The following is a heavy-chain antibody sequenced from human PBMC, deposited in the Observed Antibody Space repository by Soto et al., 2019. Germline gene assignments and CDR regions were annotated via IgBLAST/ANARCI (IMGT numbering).Heavy chain of an antibody. Sequence: PEGSLRLSCAASGFTFSDYYMSWIRQAPGKGLEWVSYISSSGGTMYYADSVKGRFTISRDNAENSLYLQMNSLRAEDTAVYYCARGGIAVSGALGHWGQGTLVTVSS. J-gene: IGHJ1*01. V-gene: IGHV3-11*01. CDR2: ISSSGGTM. D-gene: IGHD6-19*01. CDR3: ARGGIAVSGALGH. CDR1: GFTFSDYY.